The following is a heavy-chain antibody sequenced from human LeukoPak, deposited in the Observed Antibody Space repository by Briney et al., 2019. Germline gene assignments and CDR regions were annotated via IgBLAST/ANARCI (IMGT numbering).Heavy chain of an antibody. Sequence: GGSLRLSCAASGFTFSSYAMSWVRQAPGKGLEWVSAISGSGGSTYYADSVKGRFTISRDNAKNSLYLQMNSLRAEDTAVYYCARDGWSKFDYWGQGTLVTVSS. CDR2: ISGSGGST. CDR3: ARDGWSKFDY. D-gene: IGHD3-3*01. J-gene: IGHJ4*02. CDR1: GFTFSSYA. V-gene: IGHV3-23*01.